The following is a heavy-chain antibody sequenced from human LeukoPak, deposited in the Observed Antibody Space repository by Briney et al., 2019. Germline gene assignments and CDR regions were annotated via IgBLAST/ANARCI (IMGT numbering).Heavy chain of an antibody. D-gene: IGHD2-2*01. Sequence: GGSLRLSCAASGFTFSSYSMNWVRQAPGKGLEWVSSISSSSSYIYYADSVKGRFTISRDNSKNTLYLQMNSLRAEDTAVYHCAKDGKAAAINYYYYYMDVWGKGTTVTVSS. CDR3: AKDGKAAAINYYYYYMDV. V-gene: IGHV3-21*04. J-gene: IGHJ6*03. CDR2: ISSSSSYI. CDR1: GFTFSSYS.